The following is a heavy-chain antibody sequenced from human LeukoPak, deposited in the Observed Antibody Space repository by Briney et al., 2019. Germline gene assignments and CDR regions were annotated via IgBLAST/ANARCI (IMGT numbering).Heavy chain of an antibody. Sequence: ASVKVSRKASGYTFTGYYMHWVRQAPGQGLEWMGWINPNSGGTNYAQKFQGRVTMTRDTSISTAYMELSRLRSDDTAVYYCARERGVYDILTGHKNWFDPWGQGTLVTVSS. V-gene: IGHV1-2*02. D-gene: IGHD3-9*01. CDR2: INPNSGGT. J-gene: IGHJ5*02. CDR3: ARERGVYDILTGHKNWFDP. CDR1: GYTFTGYY.